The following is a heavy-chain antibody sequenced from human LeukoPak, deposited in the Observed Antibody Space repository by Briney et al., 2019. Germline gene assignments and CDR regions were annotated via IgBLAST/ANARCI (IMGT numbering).Heavy chain of an antibody. Sequence: SETLSLTCTVSGGSISSDYWSWIRQPPGKGLEWIGYIYHSGSTYYNPSLKSRVTISVDTSKNQLSLKLGSVTAADTAVYYCARGRYYDSSGDNYWGQGTLVTVSS. D-gene: IGHD3-22*01. CDR1: GGSISSDY. V-gene: IGHV4-59*12. J-gene: IGHJ4*02. CDR3: ARGRYYDSSGDNY. CDR2: IYHSGST.